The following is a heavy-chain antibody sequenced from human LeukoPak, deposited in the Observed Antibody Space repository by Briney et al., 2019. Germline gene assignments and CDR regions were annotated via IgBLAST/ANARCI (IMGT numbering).Heavy chain of an antibody. Sequence: GASVKVSCKASVYTFTDYGISWVRQAPGQGLEWMGWISTYNGNTNYAQKLQGRVAMTTDTSTSTAYMELRSLRSDDTAVYYCARDCDRSGYYCYWGQGTLVTVSS. D-gene: IGHD3-22*01. CDR1: VYTFTDYG. V-gene: IGHV1-18*01. CDR2: ISTYNGNT. J-gene: IGHJ4*02. CDR3: ARDCDRSGYYCY.